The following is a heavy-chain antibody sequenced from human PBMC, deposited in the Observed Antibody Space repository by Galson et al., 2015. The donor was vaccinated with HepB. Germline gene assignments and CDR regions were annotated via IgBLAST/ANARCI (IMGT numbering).Heavy chain of an antibody. CDR3: ARDSVDTALVIDY. J-gene: IGHJ4*02. CDR1: GYTFTSYG. CDR2: ISAYNGNT. V-gene: IGHV1-18*01. D-gene: IGHD5-18*01. Sequence: SVKVSCKGSGYTFTSYGISWLRQAPGQGVEWMGWISAYNGNTKYAQKVQGRVTMTTDTSTSTAYMELRSLRSDDTAVYYCARDSVDTALVIDYWGQGALVTVSS.